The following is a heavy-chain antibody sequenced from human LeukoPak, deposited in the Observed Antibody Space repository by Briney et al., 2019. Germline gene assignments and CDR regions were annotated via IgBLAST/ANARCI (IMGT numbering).Heavy chain of an antibody. Sequence: ASVKVSCKASGYTFTSYGISWVRQAPGQGLEWMGWISAYNGNTNYAQKLQGRVTMTTDTSTSTAYMELRSLRSDDTAVYYCARGGGRSTLHFWSGYYMDVWGKGTRVTVSS. J-gene: IGHJ6*03. V-gene: IGHV1-18*01. CDR3: ARGGGRSTLHFWSGYYMDV. D-gene: IGHD3-3*01. CDR2: ISAYNGNT. CDR1: GYTFTSYG.